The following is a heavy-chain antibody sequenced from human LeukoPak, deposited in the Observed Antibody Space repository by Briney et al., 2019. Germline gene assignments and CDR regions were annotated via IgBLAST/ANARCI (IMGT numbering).Heavy chain of an antibody. D-gene: IGHD6-19*01. CDR1: GFTVSSNY. J-gene: IGHJ4*02. CDR2: LDSGGNT. CDR3: ARLRYSSGPLGF. Sequence: GGSLRLSCAVSGFTVSSNYMTWVRQAPGKGLEWVSSLDSGGNTYYADSVKGRFSLSRDNSKNTLYLQMTSLRAEDTAVYYCARLRYSSGPLGFWGQGTLVTVSS. V-gene: IGHV3-66*01.